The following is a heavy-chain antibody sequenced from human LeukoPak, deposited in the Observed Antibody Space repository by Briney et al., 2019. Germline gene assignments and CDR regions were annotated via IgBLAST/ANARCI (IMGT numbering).Heavy chain of an antibody. CDR3: AKAAYCTSTSCHFSGYAQRPLDS. CDR1: GFTFNTYG. Sequence: GGSLRLSSVAYGFTFNTYGMHWVRQAPGKGLEWVTGISKDGSSKDYADSVKGRFTNSRDNSKNTMYLQMNSLRVEDTAVYYCAKAAYCTSTSCHFSGYAQRPLDSWGQGTLVTVSS. D-gene: IGHD2-2*01. CDR2: ISKDGSSK. J-gene: IGHJ4*02. V-gene: IGHV3-30*18.